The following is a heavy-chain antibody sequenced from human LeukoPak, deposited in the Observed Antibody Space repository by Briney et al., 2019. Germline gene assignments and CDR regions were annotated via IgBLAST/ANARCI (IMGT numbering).Heavy chain of an antibody. CDR1: GYTFTSYG. CDR3: ARDGKYCSSTSCPDNWFDP. J-gene: IGHJ5*02. D-gene: IGHD2-2*01. Sequence: ASVKVSCKASGYTFTSYGISWVRQAPGQGLEWMGWISAYNGNTNYAQKLQGRVTMTTDTSTSTAYMELRSLRSDDTAVYYCARDGKYCSSTSCPDNWFDPWGQGTLVTVSS. CDR2: ISAYNGNT. V-gene: IGHV1-18*01.